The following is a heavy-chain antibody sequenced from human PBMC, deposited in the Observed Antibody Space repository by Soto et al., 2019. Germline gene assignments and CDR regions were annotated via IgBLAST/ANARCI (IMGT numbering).Heavy chain of an antibody. J-gene: IGHJ6*02. CDR2: ISSSGSTI. CDR1: GFTFSSYE. V-gene: IGHV3-48*03. Sequence: GGSLRLSCAASGFTFSSYEMNWVRQAPGKGLEWVSYISSSGSTIYYADSVKGRFTISRDNAKNTLYLQMNSLRVEDTAVYYCARDPREKYGMDVWGQGTTVTVSS. CDR3: ARDPREKYGMDV.